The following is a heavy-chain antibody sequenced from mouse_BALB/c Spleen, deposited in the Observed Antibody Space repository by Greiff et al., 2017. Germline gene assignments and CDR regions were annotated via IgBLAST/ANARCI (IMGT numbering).Heavy chain of an antibody. Sequence: DVKLVESGGGLVQPGGSLRLSCATSGFTFTDYYMSWVRQPPGKALEWLGFIRNKANGYTTEYSASVKGRFTISRDNSQSILYLQMNTLRAEDSATYYCARDKGRYYAMDYWGQGTSVTVAS. CDR3: ARDKGRYYAMDY. J-gene: IGHJ4*01. V-gene: IGHV7-3*02. CDR1: GFTFTDYY. CDR2: IRNKANGYTT.